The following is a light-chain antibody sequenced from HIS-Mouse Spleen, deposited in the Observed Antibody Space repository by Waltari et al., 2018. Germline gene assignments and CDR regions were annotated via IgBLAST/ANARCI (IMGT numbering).Light chain of an antibody. CDR1: KVGDKY. Sequence: SYELTQPPSVSVSPGQTASITCTGDKVGDKYACWYQQKPGQSPVLVSYQDSKRPSGIPGRFSGSNSGNTATLTISGTQAMDEADYYCQAWDSSTDVVFGGGTKLTVL. J-gene: IGLJ2*01. V-gene: IGLV3-1*01. CDR3: QAWDSSTDVV. CDR2: QDS.